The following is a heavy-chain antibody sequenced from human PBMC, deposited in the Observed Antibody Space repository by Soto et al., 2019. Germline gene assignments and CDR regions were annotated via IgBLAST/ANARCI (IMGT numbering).Heavy chain of an antibody. CDR3: AQSTGLLSRSNWFDP. Sequence: AASVKVSCKASGGTFRSYTISWVRQAPGQGLEWMGRIIPILGIANYAQKFQGRVTITADKSTSTAYMELSSLRSEDTAVYYCAQSTGLLSRSNWFDPWGQGTLVTVSS. CDR1: GGTFRSYT. CDR2: IIPILGIA. J-gene: IGHJ5*02. D-gene: IGHD3-10*01. V-gene: IGHV1-69*02.